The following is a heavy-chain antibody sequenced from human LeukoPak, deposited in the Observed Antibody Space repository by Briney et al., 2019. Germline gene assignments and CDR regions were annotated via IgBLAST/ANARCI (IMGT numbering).Heavy chain of an antibody. Sequence: GGSLRLSCAASGFTFSSYWMSWVRQATGKGLEWVANIKQDGSEKYYVDSVKGRFTISRDNAKNSLYLQMNSLRAEDTAVYYCARYYYDSSGYYPYYFDYWGQGTLVTVSS. D-gene: IGHD3-22*01. J-gene: IGHJ4*02. V-gene: IGHV3-7*01. CDR2: IKQDGSEK. CDR3: ARYYYDSSGYYPYYFDY. CDR1: GFTFSSYW.